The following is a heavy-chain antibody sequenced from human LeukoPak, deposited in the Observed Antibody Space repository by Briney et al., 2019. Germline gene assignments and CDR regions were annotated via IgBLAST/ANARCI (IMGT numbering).Heavy chain of an antibody. D-gene: IGHD4-17*01. CDR3: AREHGDYWLDY. Sequence: GGSLRLSCAASGSTFSYYTMHWVRQAPGKGLEWVAVISFDGSNKYYADSVKGRFTISRDNSKNTLYLQMNSLRAEDTAVYYCAREHGDYWLDYWGQGTLVTVSS. V-gene: IGHV3-30-3*01. CDR1: GSTFSYYT. J-gene: IGHJ4*02. CDR2: ISFDGSNK.